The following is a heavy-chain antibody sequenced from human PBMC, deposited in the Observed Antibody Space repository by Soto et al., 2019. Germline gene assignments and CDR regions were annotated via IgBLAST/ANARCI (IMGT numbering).Heavy chain of an antibody. Sequence: QITLNESGPTQVKPRQTLTLTCTFSGFSLTTSGVGVGWIRQSPGKAPEWLALIYWDDDKRYSPSLKSRLTITKDTSKTQVVLTMSDLDPADTATYYCAPRVLRPVFGLVTTTAIYFDFWGQGTPVAVSS. CDR1: GFSLTTSGVG. CDR2: IYWDDDK. V-gene: IGHV2-5*02. J-gene: IGHJ4*02. D-gene: IGHD3-3*01. CDR3: APRVLRPVFGLVTTTAIYFDF.